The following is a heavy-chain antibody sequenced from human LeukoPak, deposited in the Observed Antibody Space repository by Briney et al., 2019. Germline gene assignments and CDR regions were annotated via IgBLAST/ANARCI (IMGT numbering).Heavy chain of an antibody. Sequence: GGSLRLSCAVSGFTFSNAWMSWVRQAPGKGLEWVGRLKSKTDGRTTDYAAAVKGRFTISRDDSKNTLYLQMNSLKTEDTAVYYCTTGGYEAPLFHYWGQGTLVTVSS. V-gene: IGHV3-15*01. D-gene: IGHD5-12*01. CDR1: GFTFSNAW. CDR2: LKSKTDGRTT. J-gene: IGHJ4*02. CDR3: TTGGYEAPLFHY.